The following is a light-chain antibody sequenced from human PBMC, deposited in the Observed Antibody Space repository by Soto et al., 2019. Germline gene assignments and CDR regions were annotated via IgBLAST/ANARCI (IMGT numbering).Light chain of an antibody. CDR2: DNN. V-gene: IGLV1-51*01. J-gene: IGLJ3*02. CDR3: ATWDSSLRGGV. Sequence: QSVLTQPASVSGSPGQSITISCIGSNSNIGDNYVTWYQQLPGTAPKLLIYDNNKRPSGIPDRFSGSKSGPAATLGITGLQTGDEADYYCATWDSSLRGGVFGGGTKLTVL. CDR1: NSNIGDNY.